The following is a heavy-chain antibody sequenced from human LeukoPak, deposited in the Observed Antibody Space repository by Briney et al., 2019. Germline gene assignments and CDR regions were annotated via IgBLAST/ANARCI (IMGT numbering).Heavy chain of an antibody. CDR1: GYTFTSYG. CDR2: ISAYNGNT. D-gene: IGHD3-10*01. J-gene: IGHJ6*02. CDR3: ARASMVRGVIARYGMDV. V-gene: IGHV1-18*01. Sequence: ASVKVSCKASGYTFTSYGISWVRQAPGQGLEWMEWISAYNGNTNYAQKLQGRVTMTTDTSTSTAYMELRSLRSDDTAVYYCARASMVRGVIARYGMDVWGQGTTVTVSS.